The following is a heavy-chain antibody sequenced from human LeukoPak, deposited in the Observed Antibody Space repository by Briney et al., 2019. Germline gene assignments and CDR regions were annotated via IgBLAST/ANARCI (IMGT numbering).Heavy chain of an antibody. CDR3: VSTSGH. CDR2: IKREGSEE. J-gene: IGHJ4*02. Sequence: GRSLTLSCAASEFTFSSYWMSSVRQGPGRGPEWVADIKREGSEEYYVDSVKGRFTISRDNAKNSLYLQMDSLRVEDTAVYYCVSTSGHWGQGIRVTVSS. V-gene: IGHV3-7*01. D-gene: IGHD1-26*01. CDR1: EFTFSSYW.